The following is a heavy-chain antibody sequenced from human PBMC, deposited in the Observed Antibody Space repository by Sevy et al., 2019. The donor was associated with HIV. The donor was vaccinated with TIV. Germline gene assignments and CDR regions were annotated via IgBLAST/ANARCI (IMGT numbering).Heavy chain of an antibody. CDR1: GFTFSSYA. CDR3: AKQEGSGWYYYYMDV. V-gene: IGHV3-23*01. CDR2: ISGSGGST. D-gene: IGHD6-19*01. Sequence: GGSLRLSCAASGFTFSSYAMSWVRQAPGKGLEWVSAISGSGGSTYYADSVKGRFTISRDNSKNTLYLQMNSLRAEDTAVYYCAKQEGSGWYYYYMDVWGKGTTVTVSS. J-gene: IGHJ6*03.